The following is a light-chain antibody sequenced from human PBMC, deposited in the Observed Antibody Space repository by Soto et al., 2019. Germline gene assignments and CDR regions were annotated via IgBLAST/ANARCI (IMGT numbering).Light chain of an antibody. V-gene: IGKV3-20*01. CDR1: QSVSSSY. J-gene: IGKJ1*01. Sequence: EIVLTQSPGTLSLSPGERATLSCRASQSVSSSYLAWYQQKPGQAPRLLIYGASSRATGIPDRFSGSGSGTDFTLTISRLEPEDFAVYYCQQYDSSPKTFDQGTKVDIK. CDR2: GAS. CDR3: QQYDSSPKT.